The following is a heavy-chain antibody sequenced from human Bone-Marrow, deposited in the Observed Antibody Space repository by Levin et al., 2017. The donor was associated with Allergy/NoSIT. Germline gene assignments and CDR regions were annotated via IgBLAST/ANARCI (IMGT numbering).Heavy chain of an antibody. J-gene: IGHJ4*02. Sequence: SQTLSLTCSVSGASISRTAFYWGWVRQSPAKPLEWMGSFFHTGTTYYNPSLTSRLTISVDTSRNQFSLKLKSVTAADTAVYYCARNNNQYSSGTEFDHWGQGILVAVSS. CDR3: ARNNNQYSSGTEFDH. D-gene: IGHD1-26*01. V-gene: IGHV4-39*01. CDR1: GASISRTAFY. CDR2: FFHTGTT.